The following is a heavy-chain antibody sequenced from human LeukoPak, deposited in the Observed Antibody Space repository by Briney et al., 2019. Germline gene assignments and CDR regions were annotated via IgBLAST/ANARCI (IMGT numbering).Heavy chain of an antibody. Sequence: SETLSLTCTVSGGSISSYYWSWIRQPPGKGLEWIGYIYYSGSTNYNPSLSSRVTMSVDTSRNQFSLKLSSVTAADTAVYYCARDHYDSSGYFLGNDYWGQGILVTVSS. D-gene: IGHD3-22*01. CDR1: GGSISSYY. CDR2: IYYSGST. J-gene: IGHJ4*02. CDR3: ARDHYDSSGYFLGNDY. V-gene: IGHV4-59*12.